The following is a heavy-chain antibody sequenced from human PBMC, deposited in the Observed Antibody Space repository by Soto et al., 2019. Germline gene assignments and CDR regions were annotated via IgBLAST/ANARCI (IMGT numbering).Heavy chain of an antibody. V-gene: IGHV3-21*06. CDR3: ARDLRGHYGP. D-gene: IGHD4-17*01. Sequence: PGGSLRLSCEGSGFNFRNFNMIWVRQAPGQGLEWVSSVSGSSSYIYYADSVKGRFTVSGDNANNLVFLQMKGLRLEDTAMYYCARDLRGHYGPWGQGTMVTVSS. J-gene: IGHJ3*01. CDR1: GFNFRNFN. CDR2: VSGSSSYI.